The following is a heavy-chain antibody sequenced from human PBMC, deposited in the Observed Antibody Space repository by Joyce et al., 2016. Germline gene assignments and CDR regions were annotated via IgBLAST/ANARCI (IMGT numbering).Heavy chain of an antibody. Sequence: QVQLVQSGAEVKKPGASVRISCTTSGYIFTDYYIHWVRQAPGQGLEWMGVINPSGGGKTYTQKFQGRITFTRDTSTRTVYMELRSLRLDDTAVHFCARKKGSSSWGYYGLDVWGRGAAVPVSS. D-gene: IGHD6-6*01. CDR3: ARKKGSSSWGYYGLDV. CDR2: INPSGGGK. V-gene: IGHV1-46*01. CDR1: GYIFTDYY. J-gene: IGHJ6*02.